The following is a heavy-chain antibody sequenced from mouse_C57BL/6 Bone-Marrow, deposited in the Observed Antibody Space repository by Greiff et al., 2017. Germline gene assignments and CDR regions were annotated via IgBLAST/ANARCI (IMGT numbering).Heavy chain of an antibody. CDR1: GFNIKDDY. D-gene: IGHD2-3*01. V-gene: IGHV14-4*01. CDR2: IDPENGDT. Sequence: VQLQQSGAELVRPGASVKLSCTASGFNIKDDYMHWVKQRPEQGLEWIGWIDPENGDTEYASKFQGKATITADTSSNTAYLQLSSLTSEDTAVYYCTTLYDGYYSYAMDYWGQGTSVTVSS. J-gene: IGHJ4*01. CDR3: TTLYDGYYSYAMDY.